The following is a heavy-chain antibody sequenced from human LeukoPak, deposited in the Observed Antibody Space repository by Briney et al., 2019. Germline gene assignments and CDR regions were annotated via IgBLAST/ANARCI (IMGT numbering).Heavy chain of an antibody. J-gene: IGHJ4*02. CDR1: GFTFSDYY. CDR3: ARGGVAAAVTNNDY. V-gene: IGHV3-11*06. D-gene: IGHD6-13*01. Sequence: GGSLRLSCAASGFTFSDYYMSWIRQAPGKGLEWVSYISSSSSYTNYADFVKGRFTISRDNAKNSLYLQMNSLRAEDTAVYYCARGGVAAAVTNNDYWGQGTLVTVSS. CDR2: ISSSSSYT.